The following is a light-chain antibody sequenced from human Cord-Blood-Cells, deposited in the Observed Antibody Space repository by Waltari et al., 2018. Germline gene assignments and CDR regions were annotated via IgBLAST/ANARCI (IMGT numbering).Light chain of an antibody. CDR3: QQGNKHLT. V-gene: IGKV6-21*02. J-gene: IGKJ3*01. CDR1: EGIVNY. CDR2: YAS. Sequence: VMTQSPAFLSVTPGEKVTITCQASEGIVNYLYWYQQKPDQAPKLLIKYASQSISGVPSRFSGSGSGTDFTFTISSLEAEDAATYYCQQGNKHLTFGPGTKVDIK.